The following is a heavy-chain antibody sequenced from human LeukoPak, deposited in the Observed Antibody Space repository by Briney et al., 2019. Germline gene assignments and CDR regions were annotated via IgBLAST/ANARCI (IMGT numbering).Heavy chain of an antibody. D-gene: IGHD2-2*01. Sequence: PGASVKVSCKASGYTFIRYGISWVRQAPGQRLEWMGWINAGNGNTKYSQKFQGRVTITRDTSASTAYMELSSLRSEDTAVYYCARVGRRIVIISTASPGAFDIWGQGTMVTVSS. V-gene: IGHV1-3*01. CDR2: INAGNGNT. CDR3: ARVGRRIVIISTASPGAFDI. CDR1: GYTFIRYG. J-gene: IGHJ3*02.